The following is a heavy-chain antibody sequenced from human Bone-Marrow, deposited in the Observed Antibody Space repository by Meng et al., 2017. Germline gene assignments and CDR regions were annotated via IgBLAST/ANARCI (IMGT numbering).Heavy chain of an antibody. J-gene: IGHJ4*02. CDR2: ISYDGSNK. D-gene: IGHD3-10*01. CDR3: ARDQRRSGYDY. V-gene: IGHV3-30*01. Sequence: GESLKISCAASGFTFSSYAMHWVRQAPGKGLEWVAVISYDGSNKYYADSVKGRFTISRDNSKNTLYLQMNSLRAEDTAVYYCARDQRRSGYDYWGQGTLVTVSS. CDR1: GFTFSSYA.